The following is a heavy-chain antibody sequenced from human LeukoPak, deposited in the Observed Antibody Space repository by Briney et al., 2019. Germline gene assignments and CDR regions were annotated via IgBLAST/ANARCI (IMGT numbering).Heavy chain of an antibody. CDR3: ARDYDSSGYYWDY. V-gene: IGHV3-7*03. Sequence: EGSLRLSCAASGFTFSSYWMSWVRQAPGKGLEWVANIKQDGSEKYYVDSVKGRFTISRDSAKNSLYLQMNSLRAEDTAVYYCARDYDSSGYYWDYWGQGTLVTVSS. CDR2: IKQDGSEK. CDR1: GFTFSSYW. J-gene: IGHJ4*02. D-gene: IGHD3-22*01.